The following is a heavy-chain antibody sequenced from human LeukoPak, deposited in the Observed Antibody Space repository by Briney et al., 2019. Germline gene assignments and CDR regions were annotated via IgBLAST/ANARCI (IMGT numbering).Heavy chain of an antibody. D-gene: IGHD6-13*01. CDR2: INPNSGGT. Sequence: ASVKVSCKASGYTFTGYYMHWVRQAPGQGLEWMGWINPNSGGTNYAQKFQGRVTMTRDTSISTAYMELSRLRSDDTAVYYCARDSFWYSSNWYPDYFDYWGQGTLVTVSS. V-gene: IGHV1-2*02. CDR3: ARDSFWYSSNWYPDYFDY. J-gene: IGHJ4*02. CDR1: GYTFTGYY.